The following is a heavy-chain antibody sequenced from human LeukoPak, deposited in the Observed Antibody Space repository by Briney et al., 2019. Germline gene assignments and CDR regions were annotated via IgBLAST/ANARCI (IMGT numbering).Heavy chain of an antibody. J-gene: IGHJ3*02. CDR3: AKDLGRDMVRGASSPFDI. CDR2: ISGSGGST. V-gene: IGHV3-23*01. Sequence: PGGSLRLSCAASGFTFSSYAMSWVRQASGKGLEWVSAISGSGGSTYYADSVKGRFTISRDNSKNTLYLQMNSLRAEDTAVYYCAKDLGRDMVRGASSPFDISGQGTMVTVSS. D-gene: IGHD3-10*01. CDR1: GFTFSSYA.